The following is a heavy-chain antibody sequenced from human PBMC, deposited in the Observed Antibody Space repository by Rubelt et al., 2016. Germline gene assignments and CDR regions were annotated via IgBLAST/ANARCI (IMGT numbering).Heavy chain of an antibody. CDR1: GFTFSSYS. CDR3: ARVYDYVWGSYRTYYFDD. Sequence: SGFTFSSYSMNWVRQAPGKGLEWVSYISSSSSTIYYADSVKGRFTVSRDNAKNSLDLQMNRLRDEDTAVYYCARVYDYVWGSYRTYYFDDWGQGTLVTVSS. CDR2: ISSSSSTI. D-gene: IGHD3-16*02. J-gene: IGHJ4*02. V-gene: IGHV3-48*02.